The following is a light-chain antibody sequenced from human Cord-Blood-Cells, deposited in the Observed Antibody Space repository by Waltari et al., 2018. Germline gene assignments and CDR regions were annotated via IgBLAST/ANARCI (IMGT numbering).Light chain of an antibody. CDR1: SSAVGTYNI. J-gene: IGLJ1*01. Sequence: QSALTQPAPVTGSPGQAVTISRPGTSSAVGTYNILSWYHHHPGKPPKLMIYEFTKRPSGVSNRFSSSKSGNTASLTISGLQAEDEADYYCCSYAGSSTFVFGTGTKVTVL. CDR2: EFT. CDR3: CSYAGSSTFV. V-gene: IGLV2-23*02.